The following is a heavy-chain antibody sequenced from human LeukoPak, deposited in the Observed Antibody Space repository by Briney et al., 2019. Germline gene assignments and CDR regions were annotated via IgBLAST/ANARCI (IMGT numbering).Heavy chain of an antibody. V-gene: IGHV4-59*08. J-gene: IGHJ3*02. Sequence: SETLSLTCTVSGGSISSYFWSWIRQPPGKGLEWIGYNSGNTNYNPSLKSRVTISVDASKNPFSLKLSSVTAADTAVYYCARGRGYGGNYLRAFDIWGQGTMVTVSS. CDR3: ARGRGYGGNYLRAFDI. CDR2: NSGNT. D-gene: IGHD1-26*01. CDR1: GGSISSYF.